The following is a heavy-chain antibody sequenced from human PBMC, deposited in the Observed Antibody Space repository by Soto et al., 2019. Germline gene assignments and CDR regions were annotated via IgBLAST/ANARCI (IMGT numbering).Heavy chain of an antibody. CDR2: VYSVATA. CDR3: ASGLFGYDDGIYPSPDTWFDP. J-gene: IGHJ5*02. CDR1: PGSTYIGSHS. D-gene: IGHD3-22*01. V-gene: IGHV4-30-2*06. Sequence: SQTLSLTCSVAPGSTYIGSHSWNSVRQSARKRLERIGFVYSVATAYYDPAFSSRGTISVDRDKGKSSLQLRSVKAADKAVYFCASGLFGYDDGIYPSPDTWFDPWSQGTLVTVSS.